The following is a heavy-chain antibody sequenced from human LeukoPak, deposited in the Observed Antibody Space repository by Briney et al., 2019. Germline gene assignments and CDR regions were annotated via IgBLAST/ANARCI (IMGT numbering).Heavy chain of an antibody. CDR2: ISSSSSYI. D-gene: IGHD3-22*01. Sequence: GGSLRLSCAASGFTFSSYSMNWVRQAPGKGLEWVSSISSSSSYIYYADSVKGRFTISRDNAKNSLYLQMNSLRAEDTAVYYCARDRYYYDSSGYYYYFDYWGQGTLVTVSS. V-gene: IGHV3-21*01. J-gene: IGHJ4*02. CDR3: ARDRYYYDSSGYYYYFDY. CDR1: GFTFSSYS.